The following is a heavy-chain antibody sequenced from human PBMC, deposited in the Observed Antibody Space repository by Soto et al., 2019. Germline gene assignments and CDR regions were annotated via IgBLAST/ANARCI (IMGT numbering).Heavy chain of an antibody. CDR2: IYYSGST. CDR1: GGSISSYY. Sequence: SETLSLTCTVSGGSISSYYWSWIRQPPGKGLEWIGYIYYSGSTNYNPSLKSRVTISVDTSKNQFSLKLSSVTAADTAVYYCARARPPSYYEYWGQGTLGTVSS. J-gene: IGHJ4*02. CDR3: ARARPPSYYEY. V-gene: IGHV4-59*01.